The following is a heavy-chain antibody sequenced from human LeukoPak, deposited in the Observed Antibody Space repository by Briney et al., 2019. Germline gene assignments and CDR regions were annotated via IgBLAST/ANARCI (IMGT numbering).Heavy chain of an antibody. J-gene: IGHJ4*02. V-gene: IGHV4-61*01. CDR2: KYYSGST. CDR3: ARGRSYGFDFDS. Sequence: SETLSLTCDVSGVSINTCCYYWTWIRQPPGKGLEWIGYKYYSGSTSYNSSLRSRLTISLDTSKNQFSLRLTSVTAADTAVYYCARGRSYGFDFDSWGPGTLVIVSS. D-gene: IGHD5-18*01. CDR1: GVSINTCCYY.